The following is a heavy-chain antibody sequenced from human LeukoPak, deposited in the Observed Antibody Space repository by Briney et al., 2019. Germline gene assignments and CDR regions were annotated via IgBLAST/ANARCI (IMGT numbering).Heavy chain of an antibody. CDR2: IKRDGSER. CDR3: ARDSGYGGDY. J-gene: IGHJ4*02. CDR1: GFTFSSYW. V-gene: IGHV3-7*01. D-gene: IGHD5-12*01. Sequence: QSGGSLRLSCAASGFTFSSYWMSWVRQAPGKGLEWVANIKRDGSERYYIDSVKGRFTISRDNAKNALFLEMNSLRAEDTAVYYCARDSGYGGDYWGQGTLVTVS.